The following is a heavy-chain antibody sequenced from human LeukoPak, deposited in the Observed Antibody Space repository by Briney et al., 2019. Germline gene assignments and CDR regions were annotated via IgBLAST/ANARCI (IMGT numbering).Heavy chain of an antibody. CDR1: GGSISSSSYY. J-gene: IGHJ4*02. CDR3: ATTYSSSWFY. D-gene: IGHD6-13*01. Sequence: SETLSLTCTVSGGSISSSSYYWGWIRQPPGKGLEWIGSIYYSGSTYYNPSLKSRVTISVDTSKNQFSLELSSVTAADTAVYYCATTYSSSWFYWGQGTLVTVSS. V-gene: IGHV4-39*01. CDR2: IYYSGST.